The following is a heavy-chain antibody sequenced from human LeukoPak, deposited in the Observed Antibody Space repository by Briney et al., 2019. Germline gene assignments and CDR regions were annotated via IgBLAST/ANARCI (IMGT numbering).Heavy chain of an antibody. CDR3: ARANFLYCSSSTCLFDY. CDR1: GYTFTSYA. J-gene: IGHJ4*02. CDR2: INACNGNT. Sequence: GASVKVSCKASGYTFTSYAMHWVRQAPGQRLEWMGWINACNGNTKYSQKFQGRVTITRDTSASTAYMELSSLRSEDTAVYYCARANFLYCSSSTCLFDYWGQGTLVTVSS. D-gene: IGHD2-2*01. V-gene: IGHV1-3*01.